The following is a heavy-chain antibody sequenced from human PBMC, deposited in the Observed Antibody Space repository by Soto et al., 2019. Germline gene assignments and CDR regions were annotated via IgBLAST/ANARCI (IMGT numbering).Heavy chain of an antibody. J-gene: IGHJ4*02. Sequence: SETLSLTCTVSGGSISSSSCHWGWIRQPPGKGPEWIASIKYSGTTFYNPSLKSRVTLSVDTSKNQFALKLSSVTAADTAVYYCARAYGYYFDYWGQGTLVTVSS. V-gene: IGHV4-39*06. CDR3: ARAYGYYFDY. CDR2: IKYSGTT. D-gene: IGHD3-10*01. CDR1: GGSISSSSCH.